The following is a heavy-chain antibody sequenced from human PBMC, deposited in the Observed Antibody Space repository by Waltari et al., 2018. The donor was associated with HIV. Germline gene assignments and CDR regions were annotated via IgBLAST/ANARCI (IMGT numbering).Heavy chain of an antibody. CDR3: ARGLRLGELSLYKYAFDI. D-gene: IGHD3-16*02. V-gene: IGHV4-4*07. CDR1: GRSISSYF. CDR2: IYTSGST. J-gene: IGHJ3*02. Sequence: QVQLAESGPGLVKPSETLSLSCTGSGRSISSYFWSWIRLPAGRGLEWIGRIYTSGSTNYNPSLKSRVTLSVDTSMNQFSLKLSSVTAADTAVYYCARGLRLGELSLYKYAFDIWGQGTMVTVSS.